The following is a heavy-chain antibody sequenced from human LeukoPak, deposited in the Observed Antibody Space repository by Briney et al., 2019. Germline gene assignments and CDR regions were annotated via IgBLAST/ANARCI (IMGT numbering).Heavy chain of an antibody. J-gene: IGHJ4*02. D-gene: IGHD6-19*01. CDR2: IIPIFGTA. Sequence: SVKVSCKASGGTFSSYAISWVRQAPGQGLEWMGRIIPIFGTANYAQKFQGRVSITTDESTSTAYMELSSLRSEDTAVYYCARGSRQWLVRLDYWGQGTLVTVSS. V-gene: IGHV1-69*05. CDR3: ARGSRQWLVRLDY. CDR1: GGTFSSYA.